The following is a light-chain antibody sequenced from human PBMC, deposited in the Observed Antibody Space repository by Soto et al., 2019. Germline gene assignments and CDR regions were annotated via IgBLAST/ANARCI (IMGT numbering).Light chain of an antibody. CDR2: GAS. CDR1: QSVRSY. J-gene: IGKJ5*01. V-gene: IGKV3-11*01. Sequence: ETVLTQSPPTLSLSQGERATLSCRASQSVRSYLVWYQQKPGQAPRLFIYGASNRATGIPARFSGSGSGTDFTLTISSLEPEDFAVYYCQQRSNWPPITFGQGTRLEVK. CDR3: QQRSNWPPIT.